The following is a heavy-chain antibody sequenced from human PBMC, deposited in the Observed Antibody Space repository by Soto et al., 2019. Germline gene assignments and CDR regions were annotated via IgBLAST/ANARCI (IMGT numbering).Heavy chain of an antibody. CDR3: ARERAGRASPPSKKTYYYYGMDA. CDR1: GGTFSSYA. V-gene: IGHV1-69*06. CDR2: IIPIFGTA. Sequence: SVKVSCKASGGTFSSYAISWVRQAPGQGLEWMGGIIPIFGTANYAQKFQGRVTITADKSTSTAYMELSSLRSEDTAVYYCARERAGRASPPSKKTYYYYGMDAWGQGTTVTVSS. J-gene: IGHJ6*02. D-gene: IGHD6-13*01.